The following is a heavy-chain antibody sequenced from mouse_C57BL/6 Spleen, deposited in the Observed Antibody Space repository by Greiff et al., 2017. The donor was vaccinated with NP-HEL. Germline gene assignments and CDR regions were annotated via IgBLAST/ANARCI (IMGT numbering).Heavy chain of an antibody. D-gene: IGHD2-2*01. J-gene: IGHJ2*01. V-gene: IGHV1-54*01. Sequence: QVQLKQSGAELVRPGTSVKVSCKASGYAFTNYLIEWVKQRPGQGLEWIGVINPGSGGTNYNEKFKGKATLTADKSSSTAYMQLSSLTSEDSAVYFCARSGDGYDGRGYFDYWGQGTTLTVSS. CDR2: INPGSGGT. CDR1: GYAFTNYL. CDR3: ARSGDGYDGRGYFDY.